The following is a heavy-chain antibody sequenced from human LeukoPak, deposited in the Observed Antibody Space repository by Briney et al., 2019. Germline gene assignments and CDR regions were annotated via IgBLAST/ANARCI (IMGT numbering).Heavy chain of an antibody. J-gene: IGHJ4*02. CDR1: GFTLSSYW. CDR2: IKQDGSEK. Sequence: GRSLRLACAASGFTLSSYWMSWVRQAPGKVREWVANIKQDGSEKYYVDSVKGRFTISRDNAQNSLYLQMNSLRAEDTAVYYCARVEGYDYVWGSIDYWGQGTLVTVSS. CDR3: ARVEGYDYVWGSIDY. D-gene: IGHD3-16*01. V-gene: IGHV3-7*01.